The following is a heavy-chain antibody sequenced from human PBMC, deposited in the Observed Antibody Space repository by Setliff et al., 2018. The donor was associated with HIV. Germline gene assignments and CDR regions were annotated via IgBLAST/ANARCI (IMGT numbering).Heavy chain of an antibody. J-gene: IGHJ5*02. CDR2: INHSGST. D-gene: IGHD3-3*01. V-gene: IGHV4-34*01. CDR1: GASISSYY. CDR3: ARGRDYTGSWFRPFYLDL. Sequence: PSETLSLTCTVSGASISSYYWSWIRQPPGKGLEWLGEINHSGSTAYNLALESRVSMSIDTSKNQFSLKLTSVTAADTAIYYCARGRDYTGSWFRPFYLDLWGHGNLVTVSS.